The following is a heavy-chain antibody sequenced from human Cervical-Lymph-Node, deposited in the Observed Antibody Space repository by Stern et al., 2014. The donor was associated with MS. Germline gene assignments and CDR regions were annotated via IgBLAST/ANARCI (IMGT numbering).Heavy chain of an antibody. D-gene: IGHD6-19*01. J-gene: IGHJ4*02. V-gene: IGHV3-30*03. Sequence: VQLVESGGGVVQPGRYLRLSCVVSGFTFSGYGMHWVRQAPGKGLESVAVTSFDGSKKYYADSVKGRFTISRDNSKNTLYLQMNSLRAEDTAVYYCARGRWVDRSSGWYFDDWGQGTPVIVSS. CDR1: GFTFSGYG. CDR2: TSFDGSKK. CDR3: ARGRWVDRSSGWYFDD.